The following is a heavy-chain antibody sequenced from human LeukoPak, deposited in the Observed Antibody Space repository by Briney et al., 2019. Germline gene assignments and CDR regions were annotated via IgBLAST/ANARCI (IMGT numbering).Heavy chain of an antibody. J-gene: IGHJ4*02. CDR3: ARDLPSVLLWFGELYY. CDR1: GYTFTSYD. D-gene: IGHD3-10*01. CDR2: MNPNSGNT. V-gene: IGHV1-8*03. Sequence: ASVKVSCKASGYTFTSYDINWVRQATGQGLEWMGWMNPNSGNTGYAQKFQGRVTITRNTSISTAYMELSSLRSEDTAVYYCARDLPSVLLWFGELYYWGQGTLVTASS.